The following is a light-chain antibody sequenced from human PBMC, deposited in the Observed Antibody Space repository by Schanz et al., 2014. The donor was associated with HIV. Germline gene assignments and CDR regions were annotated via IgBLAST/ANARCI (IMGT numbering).Light chain of an antibody. CDR2: SNN. J-gene: IGLJ3*02. Sequence: QSVLTQPPSASGTPGQRVTISCSGSSSNIGSNTVHWYQQLPGTAPKLLIYSNNQRPSGVPDRFSGSKSGTSASLAISGLQSEDEADYYCATWVDSLNGWVFGGGTKLTVL. V-gene: IGLV1-44*01. CDR3: ATWVDSLNGWV. CDR1: SSNIGSNT.